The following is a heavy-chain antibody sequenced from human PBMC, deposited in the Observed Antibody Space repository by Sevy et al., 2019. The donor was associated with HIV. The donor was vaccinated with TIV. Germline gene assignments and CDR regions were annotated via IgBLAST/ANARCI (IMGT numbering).Heavy chain of an antibody. Sequence: SETLSLTCAVSGYSISSGYYSGWIRQPPGKGLEWIGSIYHSGSTYYNPSLKSRVTISVDTSKNQFSLKLSSVTAADTAVYYCARDHFFTMIVPAFDYWGQGTLVTVSS. D-gene: IGHD3-22*01. J-gene: IGHJ4*02. V-gene: IGHV4-38-2*02. CDR3: ARDHFFTMIVPAFDY. CDR1: GYSISSGYY. CDR2: IYHSGST.